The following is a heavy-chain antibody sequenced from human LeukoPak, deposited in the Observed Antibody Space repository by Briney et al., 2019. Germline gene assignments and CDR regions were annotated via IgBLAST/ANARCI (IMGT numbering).Heavy chain of an antibody. CDR3: ARGSFRRFCSDTSCYTVNY. D-gene: IGHD2-2*02. J-gene: IGHJ4*02. Sequence: ASVKVSCKASGYTFGSYDINWVRQATGQGLEWMGWMNPDSGNTGYAQKFQGRVTMTRNTSITIAYMELTSLTSDDTAVYYCARGSFRRFCSDTSCYTVNYWGQGTLVTVSS. CDR1: GYTFGSYD. CDR2: MNPDSGNT. V-gene: IGHV1-8*01.